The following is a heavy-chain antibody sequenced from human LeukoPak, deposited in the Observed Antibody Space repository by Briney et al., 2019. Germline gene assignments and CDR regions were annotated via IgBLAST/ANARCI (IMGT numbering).Heavy chain of an antibody. V-gene: IGHV3-23*01. J-gene: IGHJ3*02. CDR1: GFTFSSYA. D-gene: IGHD1-26*01. CDR2: ISGSGGST. Sequence: GGSLRLSCAASGFTFSSYAMSWVRQAPGKGLEWVSAISGSGGSTYYADPVKGRFTISRDNSKNTLYLQMNSLRAEDTAVYYCAKQALSGFGRAPHAFDIWGQGTMVTVSS. CDR3: AKQALSGFGRAPHAFDI.